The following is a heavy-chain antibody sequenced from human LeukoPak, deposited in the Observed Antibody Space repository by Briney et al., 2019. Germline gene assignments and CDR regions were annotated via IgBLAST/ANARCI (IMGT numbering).Heavy chain of an antibody. J-gene: IGHJ3*02. CDR2: IYYSGST. V-gene: IGHV4-59*08. D-gene: IGHD2-15*01. CDR1: GGSISSYY. CDR3: ARWSAQPQAFDI. Sequence: PSETLSLTCTVSGGSISSYYWSWIRQPPGKGLEWIGYIYYSGSTNHNPSLKSRVTISVDTSKNQFSLKLSSVTAADTAVYYCARWSAQPQAFDIWGQGTMVTVSS.